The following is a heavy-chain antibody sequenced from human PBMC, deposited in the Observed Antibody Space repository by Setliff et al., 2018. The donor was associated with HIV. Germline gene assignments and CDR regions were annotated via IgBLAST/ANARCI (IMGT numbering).Heavy chain of an antibody. CDR2: IDHSGII. Sequence: PSETLSLTCAIFGGSFTDYYCWSWVRQSPGKGLEWIGEIDHSGIINYNPSLKSRVTMSVDTSKRQFSPNLTSVTAADTAIYYCARERLSPRGFFFSYIDVWGKGTPVTVSS. D-gene: IGHD1-26*01. V-gene: IGHV4-34*01. CDR3: ARERLSPRGFFFSYIDV. CDR1: GGSFTDYY. J-gene: IGHJ6*04.